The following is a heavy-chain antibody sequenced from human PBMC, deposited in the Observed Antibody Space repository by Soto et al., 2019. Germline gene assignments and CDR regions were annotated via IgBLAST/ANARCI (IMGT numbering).Heavy chain of an antibody. Sequence: RLSCAAYGISISSYALHWVRQAPGKGLEWVAVISYDGSTKYYPDSVKGRLTISRDNSQNTLYLQMNSLRVEDPPVYYCAKERGYSGYTPFDYWGQGTLVPDSS. D-gene: IGHD5-12*01. CDR3: AKERGYSGYTPFDY. CDR1: GISISSYA. CDR2: ISYDGSTK. J-gene: IGHJ4*02. V-gene: IGHV3-30-3*01.